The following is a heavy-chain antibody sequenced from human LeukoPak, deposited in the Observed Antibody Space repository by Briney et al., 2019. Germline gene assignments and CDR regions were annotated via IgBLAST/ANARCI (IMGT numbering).Heavy chain of an antibody. Sequence: ASVKVSCKASGYTFIDYYLHCVRQAPGRGGDGMVWTTRNSGATKFAQKFQGGVTLTTDTYITTAYMELSTLTSDDTAAYYCVRWAGRKSDVASFDSWGQGALVTVSS. CDR3: VRWAGRKSDVASFDS. J-gene: IGHJ4*02. CDR2: TTRNSGAT. V-gene: IGHV1-2*02. CDR1: GYTFIDYY. D-gene: IGHD2-21*01.